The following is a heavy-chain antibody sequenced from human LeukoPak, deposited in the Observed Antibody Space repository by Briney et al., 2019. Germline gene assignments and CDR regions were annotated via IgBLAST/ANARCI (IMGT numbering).Heavy chain of an antibody. J-gene: IGHJ4*02. V-gene: IGHV3-7*01. CDR3: ASHLRDY. CDR1: GFTFSNYW. Sequence: GGSLRLSCAASGFTFSNYWMSWVRQAPGKGLEWVANIKQDGSEKYYVDSVKGRFTISGDNAKNSLYLQMNNLRDEDTAVYYCASHLRDYWGQGTLVTVSS. CDR2: IKQDGSEK.